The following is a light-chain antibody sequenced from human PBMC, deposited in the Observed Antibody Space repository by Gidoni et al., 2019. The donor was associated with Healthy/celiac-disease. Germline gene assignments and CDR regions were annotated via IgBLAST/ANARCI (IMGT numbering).Light chain of an antibody. J-gene: IGKJ2*01. V-gene: IGKV4-1*01. CDR3: QQYYSTLYT. CDR1: QSVLYSSNNKNY. Sequence: DFVMPHSPTSLPLSLGERATINSKSSQSVLYSSNNKNYLAWYQQKPGQPPKLLIYWASTRESGVPDRFSGSGSGTDFTLTISSLQAEDVAVYYCQQYYSTLYTFXXXTKLEIK. CDR2: WAS.